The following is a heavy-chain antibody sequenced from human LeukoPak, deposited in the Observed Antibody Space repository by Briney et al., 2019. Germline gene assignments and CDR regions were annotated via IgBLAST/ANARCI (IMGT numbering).Heavy chain of an antibody. Sequence: SETLSLTCTVSGGSISSYYWSWIRQPPGKGLEWIGYIYYSGSTNYNPSLKSRVTISVDTSKNQFSLKLSSVTAADTAVYYCARPRYAAAGIGYYYYGMDVWGQGTTVTVSS. CDR3: ARPRYAAAGIGYYYYGMDV. CDR1: GGSISSYY. J-gene: IGHJ6*02. CDR2: IYYSGST. V-gene: IGHV4-59*08. D-gene: IGHD6-13*01.